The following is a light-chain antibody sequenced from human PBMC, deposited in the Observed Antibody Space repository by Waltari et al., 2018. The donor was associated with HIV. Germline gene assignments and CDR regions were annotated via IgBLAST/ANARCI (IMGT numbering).Light chain of an antibody. V-gene: IGLV2-14*03. J-gene: IGLJ1*01. CDR1: SSDVGGYNY. CDR3: SSYTSSSLYV. CDR2: DVS. Sequence: QSALTQPASVSGSPGQSITISCTGTSSDVGGYNYVSWYQQHPGKAPKPMIYDVSNRPSGFSTRFSCSKSGNTASLTISGLQAEDEADYYCSSYTSSSLYVFGTGTKVTVL.